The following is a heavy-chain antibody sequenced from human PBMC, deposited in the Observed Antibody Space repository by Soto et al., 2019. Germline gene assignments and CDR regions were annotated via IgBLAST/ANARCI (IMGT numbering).Heavy chain of an antibody. D-gene: IGHD2-8*01. CDR3: AKDQGGYMVSGMDV. CDR2: INPNSGAT. CDR1: AYSFVDYY. J-gene: IGHJ6*02. Sequence: QVRLVQSGPEVKKPGASLNVSCKASAYSFVDYYIYWLRQAPGQGLEWMGWINPNSGATNYAQKFQGRVTMTRDTSITTAYMQVSRLTSDDMAVYYCAKDQGGYMVSGMDVWGQGTTVIVSS. V-gene: IGHV1-2*02.